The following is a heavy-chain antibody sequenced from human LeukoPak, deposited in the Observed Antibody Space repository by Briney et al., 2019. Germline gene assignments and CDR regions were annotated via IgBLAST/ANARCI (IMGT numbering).Heavy chain of an antibody. Sequence: ASVKVSCKASGYTFTGYYMHWVRQAPGQGLEWMGWINPNSGGTNYAQKFQGRVTVTRDTSISTAYMELSRLRSDDTAVYYCARASNYDFWSGYYRYYFDYWGQGTLVTVSS. V-gene: IGHV1-2*02. CDR3: ARASNYDFWSGYYRYYFDY. D-gene: IGHD3-3*01. CDR2: INPNSGGT. CDR1: GYTFTGYY. J-gene: IGHJ4*02.